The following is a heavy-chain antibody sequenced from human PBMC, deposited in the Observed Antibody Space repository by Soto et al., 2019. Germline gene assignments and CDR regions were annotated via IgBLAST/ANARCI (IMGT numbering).Heavy chain of an antibody. D-gene: IGHD6-19*01. CDR3: ARRHLAVAVSPWFDP. CDR1: GLSITDSEMG. Sequence: QVTLKESGPVLVNPTETLTLRCTVSGLSITDSEMGVSWIRQPPGQPLEWLAHIDSSGEKSYRTFLKSRLANSKDTSKSQRVLTMTNMDPADTATYYCARRHLAVAVSPWFDPWGQGIPVTVSS. CDR2: IDSSGEK. J-gene: IGHJ5*02. V-gene: IGHV2-26*01.